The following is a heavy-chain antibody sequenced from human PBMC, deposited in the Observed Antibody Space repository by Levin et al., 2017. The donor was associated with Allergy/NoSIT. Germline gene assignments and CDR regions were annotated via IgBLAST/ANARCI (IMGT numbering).Heavy chain of an antibody. V-gene: IGHV3-23*01. J-gene: IGHJ4*02. CDR2: ISGSGGST. D-gene: IGHD4-17*01. CDR1: GFTFRSSA. Sequence: LSLTCAASGFTFRSSAMSWVRQAPGKGLEWVSAISGSGGSTYYADSVKGRFTISRDNSKNTLYLQMNSLRAEDTAVYYCAKDLVTTDYDYWGQGTLVTVSS. CDR3: AKDLVTTDYDY.